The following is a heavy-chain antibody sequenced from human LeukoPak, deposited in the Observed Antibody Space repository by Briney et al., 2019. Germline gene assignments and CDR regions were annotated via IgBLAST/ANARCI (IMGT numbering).Heavy chain of an antibody. CDR1: GGSISSGSYY. CDR3: ARDPGVVVPAASYYVDV. CDR2: IYTSGST. J-gene: IGHJ6*03. D-gene: IGHD2-2*01. V-gene: IGHV4-61*02. Sequence: PSETLSLTCTVSGGSISSGSYYWSWIRQPAGGGLEWIGRIYTSGSTNYNPSLKSRVTISVDTSENQFSLKLSSVTAADTAVYYCARDPGVVVPAASYYVDVWGKGTTVTVSS.